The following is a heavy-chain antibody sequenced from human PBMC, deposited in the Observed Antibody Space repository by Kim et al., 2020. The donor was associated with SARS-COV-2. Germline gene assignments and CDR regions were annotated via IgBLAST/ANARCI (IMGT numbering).Heavy chain of an antibody. CDR3: ARSVDFLGENWFDP. D-gene: IGHD3-16*01. Sequence: SETLSLTCTVSGGSVSSGSYYWSWIRQPPGKGLEWIGYIYYSGSTNYNPSLKSRVTISVDTSKNQFSLKLSSVTAADTAVYYCARSVDFLGENWFDPWGQGTLVTVSS. CDR1: GGSVSSGSYY. CDR2: IYYSGST. J-gene: IGHJ5*02. V-gene: IGHV4-61*01.